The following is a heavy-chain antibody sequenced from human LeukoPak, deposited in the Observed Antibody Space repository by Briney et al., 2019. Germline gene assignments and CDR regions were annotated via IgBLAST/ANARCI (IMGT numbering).Heavy chain of an antibody. CDR2: IIPIFGTT. Sequence: GASVKVSCKASGGTFSSYVISWVRQAPGQGLEWMGGIIPIFGTTNYAQKFQGRVTITTDESTAYMELSSLRSEDTAVYYCARTKGHYYDIIGFYYWGQGTLVTVSS. J-gene: IGHJ4*02. D-gene: IGHD3-22*01. CDR3: ARTKGHYYDIIGFYY. V-gene: IGHV1-69*05. CDR1: GGTFSSYV.